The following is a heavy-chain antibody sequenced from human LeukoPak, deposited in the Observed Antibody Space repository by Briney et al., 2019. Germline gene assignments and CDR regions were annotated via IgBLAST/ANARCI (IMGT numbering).Heavy chain of an antibody. CDR3: ARDVSGYTYGTFDY. J-gene: IGHJ4*02. D-gene: IGHD5-18*01. CDR2: IYYSGST. V-gene: IGHV4-59*12. CDR1: GGSISSYY. Sequence: SETLSLTCTVSGGSISSYYWSWIRQPPGKGLEWIGYIYYSGSTNYNPSLKSRVTISVDTSKNQFSLRLSSVTAADTAVFYCARDVSGYTYGTFDYWDQGTLVTVSS.